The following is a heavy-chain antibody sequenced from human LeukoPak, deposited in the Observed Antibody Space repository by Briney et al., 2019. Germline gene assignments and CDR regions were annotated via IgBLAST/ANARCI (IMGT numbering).Heavy chain of an antibody. CDR1: GYSFTRYN. CDR2: LNPSNGDT. CDR3: VRDGEGVAISVNYWFDP. J-gene: IGHJ5*02. D-gene: IGHD3-10*01. V-gene: IGHV1-46*01. Sequence: EASVKVSCKASGYSFTRYNVHWVRQAPGQGLEWLGLLNPSNGDTSYARRIRGRVTMTRDTSISTAYMELRGLRSEDTAVYYCVRDGEGVAISVNYWFDPWGQGTLVTVSS.